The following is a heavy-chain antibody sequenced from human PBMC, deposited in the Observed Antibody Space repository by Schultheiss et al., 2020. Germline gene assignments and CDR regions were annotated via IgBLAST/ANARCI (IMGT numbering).Heavy chain of an antibody. CDR1: GGSISSYY. CDR3: ARQHYDSTGYNPDFDY. J-gene: IGHJ4*02. D-gene: IGHD3-22*01. V-gene: IGHV4-59*08. Sequence: SETLSLTCTVSGGSISSYYWSWIRQPPGKGLEWIGYIYYSGSTYYNPSLKSRVTISIDTSKNQFSLKLSSVTAADTAVYYCARQHYDSTGYNPDFDYWGQGTRVTVSS. CDR2: IYYSGST.